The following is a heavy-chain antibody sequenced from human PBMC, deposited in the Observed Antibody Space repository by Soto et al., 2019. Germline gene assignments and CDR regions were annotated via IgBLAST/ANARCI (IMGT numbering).Heavy chain of an antibody. CDR1: GGSFSGYY. CDR3: ASLRIHGYDGMDV. V-gene: IGHV4-34*01. J-gene: IGHJ6*02. Sequence: QVQLQQWGAGLLKPSETLSLTCAVYGGSFSGYYWSWIRQPPGKGLEWIGEINHSGSTNYNPSLKSRVTISVDTSKNQFYLKLSSVTAADTAVYYCASLRIHGYDGMDVWGQGTTVTVSS. CDR2: INHSGST.